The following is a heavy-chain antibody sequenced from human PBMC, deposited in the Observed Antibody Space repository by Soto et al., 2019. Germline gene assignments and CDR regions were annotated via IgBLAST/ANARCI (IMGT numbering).Heavy chain of an antibody. D-gene: IGHD3-10*01. V-gene: IGHV2-5*02. CDR2: IYWDDDK. J-gene: IGHJ5*02. Sequence: ITLKESGPPLVKPTQTLTLTCTLSGLSLSTSGVGVGWIRQPPGKALEWLALIYWDDDKRYNSSLKSRLTITKDTSKNQVVLTVTNMDPVDTATYYCAPTRGEGFDPWGQGTLVTVSS. CDR3: APTRGEGFDP. CDR1: GLSLSTSGVG.